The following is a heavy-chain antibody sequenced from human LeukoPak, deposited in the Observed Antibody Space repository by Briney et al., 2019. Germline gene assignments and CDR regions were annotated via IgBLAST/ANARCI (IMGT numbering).Heavy chain of an antibody. CDR2: IRSKAYGGTT. Sequence: GGSLRLSCTASGFTFGDYAMSWFCQPPWKGLEWVGFIRSKAYGGTTEYAAYVKGRFTISRDDSKSIAYLLMNSLRTEDTAVYFCANGPRLSSSWTPFDYWGQGTLVTVSS. CDR3: ANGPRLSSSWTPFDY. J-gene: IGHJ4*02. V-gene: IGHV3-49*03. D-gene: IGHD6-13*01. CDR1: GFTFGDYA.